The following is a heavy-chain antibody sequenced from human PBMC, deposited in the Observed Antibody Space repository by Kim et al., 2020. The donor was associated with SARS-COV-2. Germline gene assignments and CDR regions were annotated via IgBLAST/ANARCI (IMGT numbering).Heavy chain of an antibody. CDR1: GGSFSGYY. CDR2: INHSGSS. CDR3: ARGSLMVRGFGFDP. D-gene: IGHD3-10*01. V-gene: IGHV4-34*01. J-gene: IGHJ5*02. Sequence: SETLSLTCAVYGGSFSGYYWSWIRQPPGKGLEWIGEINHSGSSNYNPSLKSRVTISVDTSKNHFSLKLSSVTAADTAVYYCARGSLMVRGFGFDPWGQG.